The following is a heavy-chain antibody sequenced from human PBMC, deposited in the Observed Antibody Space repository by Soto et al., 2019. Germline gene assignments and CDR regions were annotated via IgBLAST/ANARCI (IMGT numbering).Heavy chain of an antibody. CDR2: IVVGSGNT. J-gene: IGHJ6*02. V-gene: IGHV1-58*01. CDR3: ADVAAAGYYYYGMDV. CDR1: GFTFTSSA. Sequence: SVKVSCQASGFTFTSSALQWVRQARGQRLEWIGWIVVGSGNTNYAQKFQERVTITRDMSTSTAYMELSSLRSEDTAVYYCADVAAAGYYYYGMDVWGQGATVTVSS. D-gene: IGHD6-13*01.